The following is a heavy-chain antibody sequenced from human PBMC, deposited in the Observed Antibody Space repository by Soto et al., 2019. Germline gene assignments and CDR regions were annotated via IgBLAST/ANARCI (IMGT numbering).Heavy chain of an antibody. V-gene: IGHV1-46*01. CDR3: VRRYCTTSPCSGDFQF. D-gene: IGHD2-15*01. CDR1: GYKFTTYF. Sequence: QVQLVQSGAELKKPGASVKVACKASGYKFTTYFIHWVRQAPGQGLEWMGVIHPSGDTGYAQKFRRRVTMTVYTSTTTADRELKNLTSEDTAVYFSVRRYCTTSPCSGDFQFWGQGTLVTVSS. J-gene: IGHJ1*01. CDR2: IHPSGDT.